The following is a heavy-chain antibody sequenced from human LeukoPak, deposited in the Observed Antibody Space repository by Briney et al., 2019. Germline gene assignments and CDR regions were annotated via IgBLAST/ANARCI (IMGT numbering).Heavy chain of an antibody. J-gene: IGHJ4*02. CDR2: INHSGST. CDR1: GGSFSGYY. CDR3: AQAGRGLFDY. V-gene: IGHV4-34*01. Sequence: SETLSLTCAVYGGSFSGYYWSWIRQPPGKGLEWIGEINHSGSTNYNPSLKSRVPISVDTSKNQFSLKLTSVTAADTAVYYCAQAGRGLFDYWGQGTLVTVSS. D-gene: IGHD6-13*01.